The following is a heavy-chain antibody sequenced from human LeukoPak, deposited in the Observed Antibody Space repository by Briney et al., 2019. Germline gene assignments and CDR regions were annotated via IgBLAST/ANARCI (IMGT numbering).Heavy chain of an antibody. Sequence: ASVKVSCKASGYTFTSYGISWVRQAPGQGLEWMGWISAYNGNTNYAQKLQGRVTMTTDTSTSTAYMELRSLRSDDTAVYYCASAIRGPPNTEQGAFDIWGQGTMVTVSS. J-gene: IGHJ3*02. V-gene: IGHV1-18*01. CDR2: ISAYNGNT. CDR3: ASAIRGPPNTEQGAFDI. D-gene: IGHD1/OR15-1a*01. CDR1: GYTFTSYG.